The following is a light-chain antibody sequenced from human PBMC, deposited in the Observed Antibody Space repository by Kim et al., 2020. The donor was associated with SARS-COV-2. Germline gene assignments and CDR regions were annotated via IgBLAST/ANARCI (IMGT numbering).Light chain of an antibody. J-gene: IGLJ2*01. CDR2: EVR. Sequence: SVTISCTGTSCDVGSYNRVSWYQQPTDTAPKVMIYEVRNRPSGVPDRFSGSKSGNTASLTIYGLQAEDEADYYCSSYTSSNTVVFGGGTQLTVL. V-gene: IGLV2-18*02. CDR3: SSYTSSNTVV. CDR1: SCDVGSYNR.